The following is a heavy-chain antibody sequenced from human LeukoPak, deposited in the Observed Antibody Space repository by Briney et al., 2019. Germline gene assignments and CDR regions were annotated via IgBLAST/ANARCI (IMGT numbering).Heavy chain of an antibody. D-gene: IGHD3-9*01. CDR2: ISYDGSNK. CDR3: AKPSVGPGQIDYDILTGYSDY. J-gene: IGHJ4*02. CDR1: GFTFSSYA. V-gene: IGHV3-30-3*02. Sequence: PGGSLRLSCAASGFTFSSYAMHWVRQAPGKGLEWVAVISYDGSNKYYVDSVKGRFTISRDNSKNTLYLQMNSLRAEDTAVYYCAKPSVGPGQIDYDILTGYSDYWGQGTLVTVSS.